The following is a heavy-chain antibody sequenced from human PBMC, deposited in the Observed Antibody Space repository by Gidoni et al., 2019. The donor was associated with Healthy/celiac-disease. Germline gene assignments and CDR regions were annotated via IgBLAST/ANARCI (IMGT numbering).Heavy chain of an antibody. D-gene: IGHD2-21*01. CDR2: ISSSSSYI. CDR3: ARGEFSSGGHFHPYREHAFDI. Sequence: EVQLVESGGGLVKPGGSLRLSCAASGFTFSSSSMNWVRQAPGKGLEWVSSISSSSSYIYYADSVKGRFTISRDNAKNSLYLQMNSLRAEDTAVYYCARGEFSSGGHFHPYREHAFDIWGQGTMVTVSS. J-gene: IGHJ3*02. V-gene: IGHV3-21*01. CDR1: GFTFSSSS.